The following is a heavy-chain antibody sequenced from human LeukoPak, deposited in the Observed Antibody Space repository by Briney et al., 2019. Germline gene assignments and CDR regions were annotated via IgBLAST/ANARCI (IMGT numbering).Heavy chain of an antibody. Sequence: GGSLRLSCAASGFSFSVFSMSWVRQAPGKGLEWVSYINVGATTYADSVKGRFTISRDEAKNSLYLQMSSLRPEDTAIYYCVRDSKWAFDYWGQGTLVSVSS. J-gene: IGHJ4*02. CDR3: VRDSKWAFDY. CDR1: GFSFSVFS. CDR2: INVGAT. D-gene: IGHD1-26*01. V-gene: IGHV3-48*01.